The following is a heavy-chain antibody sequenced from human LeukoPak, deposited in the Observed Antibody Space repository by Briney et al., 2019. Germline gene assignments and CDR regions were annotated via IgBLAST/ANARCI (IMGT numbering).Heavy chain of an antibody. J-gene: IGHJ4*02. D-gene: IGHD3-10*01. CDR2: INPNSGGT. CDR3: ARHVLQYGSGKGD. V-gene: IGHV1-2*02. Sequence: GASVKVSCKASGYTFTGYYMHWVRQAPGQGLEWMGWINPNSGGTNYAQKFQGRVTMTRDTSISTAYMELSRLRSDDTAVYYCARHVLQYGSGKGDWGQGTLVTVSS. CDR1: GYTFTGYY.